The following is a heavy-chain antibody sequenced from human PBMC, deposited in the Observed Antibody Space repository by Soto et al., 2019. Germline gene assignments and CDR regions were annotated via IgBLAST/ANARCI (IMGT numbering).Heavy chain of an antibody. CDR3: ARVELRYNMDV. CDR2: IYPGDSDT. CDR1: GYSFTSYC. Sequence: PGESLKISGKGSGYSFTSYCIGWVLHMPGKGLEWMGIIYPGDSDTRYSPSFQGQVTISADKSISTAFLQWSSLKASDTAMYYCARVELRYNMDVWGQGTTVTVSS. D-gene: IGHD1-26*01. V-gene: IGHV5-51*01. J-gene: IGHJ6*02.